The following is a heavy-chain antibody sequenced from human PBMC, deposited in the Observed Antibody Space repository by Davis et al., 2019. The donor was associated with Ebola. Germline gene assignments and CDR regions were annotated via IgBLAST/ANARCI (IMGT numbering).Heavy chain of an antibody. CDR3: AREGSSGWGAFDY. CDR2: IYYSGST. CDR1: GGSISSSSYY. V-gene: IGHV4-61*01. D-gene: IGHD6-13*01. J-gene: IGHJ4*02. Sequence: PSETLSLTCTVSGGSISSSSYYWGWIRQPPGKGLEWIGYIYYSGSTNYNPSLKSRVTISVDTSKNQFSLKLSSVTAADTAVYYCAREGSSGWGAFDYWGQGTLVTVSS.